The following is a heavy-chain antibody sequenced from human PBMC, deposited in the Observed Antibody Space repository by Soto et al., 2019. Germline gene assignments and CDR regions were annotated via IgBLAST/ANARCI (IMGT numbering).Heavy chain of an antibody. D-gene: IGHD3-10*01. J-gene: IGHJ6*02. V-gene: IGHV4-34*01. Sequence: QVQLQQWGAGLLKPSETLSLTCAVYGGSFSGYYWSWIRQPPGKGLEWVGEINHSGSTNYNPSLKSRVTISVDTSKNQFSLKLSSVTAADTAVYYCARGRGVRGVMRYYGMDVWGQGTTVTVSS. CDR1: GGSFSGYY. CDR3: ARGRGVRGVMRYYGMDV. CDR2: INHSGST.